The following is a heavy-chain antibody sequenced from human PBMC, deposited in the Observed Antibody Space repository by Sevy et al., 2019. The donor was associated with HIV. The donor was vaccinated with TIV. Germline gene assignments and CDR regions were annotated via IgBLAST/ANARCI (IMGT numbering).Heavy chain of an antibody. Sequence: GGSLRLSCAASGFTFSNYGMHWVRQAPGKGLEWVAVIWNDRSNEHYAESVKGRFTISRDNSKNTLYRQMNSLRAEDTAVYYCASLPNNYYDISGYSGDDAFDMWGQGTMVTVSS. V-gene: IGHV3-33*03. J-gene: IGHJ3*02. CDR2: IWNDRSNE. D-gene: IGHD3-22*01. CDR3: ASLPNNYYDISGYSGDDAFDM. CDR1: GFTFSNYG.